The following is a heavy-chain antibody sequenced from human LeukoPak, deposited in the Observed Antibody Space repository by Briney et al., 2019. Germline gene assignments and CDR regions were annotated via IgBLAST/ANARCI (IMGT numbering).Heavy chain of an antibody. J-gene: IGHJ4*02. CDR3: AREFGSGNYRALDY. CDR1: GFTFSSYE. V-gene: IGHV3-7*04. Sequence: PGGSPRLSCAASGFTFSSYEMSWVRQVPGKRLEWVANINQDGSVMYYVDSVEGRFTISRDNAKNSLYLQMNTLRAEDTAVYYCAREFGSGNYRALDYWGQGTLVTVSS. CDR2: INQDGSVM. D-gene: IGHD3-10*01.